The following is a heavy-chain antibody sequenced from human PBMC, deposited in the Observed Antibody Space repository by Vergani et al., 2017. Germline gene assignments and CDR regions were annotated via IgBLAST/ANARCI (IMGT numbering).Heavy chain of an antibody. J-gene: IGHJ4*02. CDR1: GFTFSSYW. V-gene: IGHV3-7*01. D-gene: IGHD2-2*01. CDR3: ARGGWGYCSSTSCPTFDY. CDR2: IKQDGSEK. Sequence: EVQLVESGGGLVQPGGSLRLSCAASGFTFSSYWMSWVRQAPGKGLEWVANIKQDGSEKYYVDSVKGRFTISRDNAKNSLYLQMNSLRAEDTAVYYWARGGWGYCSSTSCPTFDYWGQGTLVTVSS.